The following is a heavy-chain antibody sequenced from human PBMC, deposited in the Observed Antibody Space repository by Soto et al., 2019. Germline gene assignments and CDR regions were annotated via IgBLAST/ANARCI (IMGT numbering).Heavy chain of an antibody. V-gene: IGHV1-8*01. D-gene: IGHD3-16*01. CDR2: MNPNSGNT. J-gene: IGHJ4*02. CDR3: ARGPIYATKYYFDY. Sequence: ASVKVSCKASGYTFTSYDINWVRQATGQGLEWMGWMNPNSGNTGYAQKFQGRVTMTRNTSISTAYMELSSLRSEDTAVYYCARGPIYATKYYFDYWGQGTLVTVSS. CDR1: GYTFTSYD.